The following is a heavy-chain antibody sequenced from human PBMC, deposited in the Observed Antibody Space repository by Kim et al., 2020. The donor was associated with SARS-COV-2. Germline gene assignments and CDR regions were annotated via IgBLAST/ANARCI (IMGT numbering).Heavy chain of an antibody. V-gene: IGHV4-31*02. D-gene: IGHD2-2*01. J-gene: IGHJ5*02. CDR3: ARAPRTVPATNWFDP. Sequence: PSLKSRITISVDTSKNQFSLKLSSVTAADTAVYYCARAPRTVPATNWFDPWGQGTLVTVSS.